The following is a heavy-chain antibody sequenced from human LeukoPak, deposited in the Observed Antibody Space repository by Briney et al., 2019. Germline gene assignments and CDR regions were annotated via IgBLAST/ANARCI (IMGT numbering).Heavy chain of an antibody. CDR3: ARLGVRYYGSASYYN. D-gene: IGHD3-10*01. Sequence: PSETLSLTCTVSGGSISSGSYYWSWIRQPAGKGLEWIGRIYTSGSTNYNPSLKSRVTISVDTSKNQFSLKLSSVTAADTAVYYCARLGVRYYGSASYYNWGQGTLVTVSS. CDR1: GGSISSGSYY. V-gene: IGHV4-61*02. J-gene: IGHJ4*02. CDR2: IYTSGST.